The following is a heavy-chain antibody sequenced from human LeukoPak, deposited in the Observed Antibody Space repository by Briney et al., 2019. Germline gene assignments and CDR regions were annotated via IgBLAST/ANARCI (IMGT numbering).Heavy chain of an antibody. CDR3: AELGITMIGGV. CDR2: ISSSGSTI. D-gene: IGHD3-10*02. Sequence: GGSLRSSGEAPGAIFSSFPMNWVRKAPGKGLEWVSYISSSGSTIYYADSVKGRFTISRDNAKNSLYLQMNSLRAEDTAVYYCAELGITMIGGVWGKGTTVTISS. J-gene: IGHJ6*04. V-gene: IGHV3-48*03. CDR1: GAIFSSFP.